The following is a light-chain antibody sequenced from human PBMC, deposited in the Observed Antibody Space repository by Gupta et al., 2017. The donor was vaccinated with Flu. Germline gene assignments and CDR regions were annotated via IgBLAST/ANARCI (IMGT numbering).Light chain of an antibody. Sequence: QSVLTQPPSASGTPGQRVTISCSGSSSNIGSNTVNWYQQLPGTAPKLLIVSNNQRPSGVPDRFSGYKSGTSASPDTSGLQSEEEAEDYCAAWDDSLNGLVFGGGTKMTVL. CDR3: AAWDDSLNGLV. V-gene: IGLV1-44*01. CDR1: SSNIGSNT. CDR2: SNN. J-gene: IGLJ2*01.